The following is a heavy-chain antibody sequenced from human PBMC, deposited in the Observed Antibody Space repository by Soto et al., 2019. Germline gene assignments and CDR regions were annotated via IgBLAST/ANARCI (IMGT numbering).Heavy chain of an antibody. CDR2: INHSGSP. CDR3: ATANWSHHYFDP. J-gene: IGHJ5*02. V-gene: IGHV4-4*02. Sequence: SETLSLTCAVSGYSISSSNWWGWIRQPPGKGLEWIGEINHSGSPNYNPSLKSRVTISVDTSKNQFSLKMTSVTAADTAVYYCATANWSHHYFDPWGQGTLVTVSS. D-gene: IGHD1-1*01. CDR1: GYSISSSNW.